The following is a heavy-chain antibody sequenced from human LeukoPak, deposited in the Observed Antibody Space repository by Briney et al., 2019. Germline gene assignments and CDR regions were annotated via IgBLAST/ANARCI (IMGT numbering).Heavy chain of an antibody. CDR1: RFTFSSYW. Sequence: PGGSLRLSCEASRFTFSSYWMSWVRQAPGKGLEWVANIKQDGSEKYYVDSVKGRFTISRDNAKNSLYLQMNSLRAEDTAVYYGARGTIAAAGYYYFDYWGQGTQVTVSS. CDR2: IKQDGSEK. J-gene: IGHJ4*02. CDR3: ARGTIAAAGYYYFDY. V-gene: IGHV3-7*04. D-gene: IGHD6-13*01.